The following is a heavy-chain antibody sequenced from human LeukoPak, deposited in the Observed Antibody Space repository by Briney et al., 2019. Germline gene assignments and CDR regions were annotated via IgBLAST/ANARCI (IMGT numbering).Heavy chain of an antibody. CDR1: GYTLTELS. V-gene: IGHV1-24*01. CDR3: ATRGLAAAGTRYYFDY. D-gene: IGHD6-13*01. J-gene: IGHJ4*02. CDR2: FDPEDGET. Sequence: VSVKVSCKVSGYTLTELSMHWVRQAPGKGLEWMGGFDPEDGETIYAQKFQGRVTMTEDTSTDTAYMELSSLRSEDTAVYYCATRGLAAAGTRYYFDYWGQGTLVTVSS.